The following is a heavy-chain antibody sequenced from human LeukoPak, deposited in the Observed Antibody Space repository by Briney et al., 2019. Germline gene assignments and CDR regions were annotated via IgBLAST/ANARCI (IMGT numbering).Heavy chain of an antibody. V-gene: IGHV3-7*01. J-gene: IGHJ4*02. Sequence: GGSLRLSCAASGFTFSSYWMSWVRQAPGKGLEWVANIKQDGSEKYYVDSVKGRFTISRDNSKKTLYLQMNSLRAEDTAVYYCARGLFRFCSSGSCLSPFDYWGQGTLVTVSS. CDR2: IKQDGSEK. D-gene: IGHD2-15*01. CDR3: ARGLFRFCSSGSCLSPFDY. CDR1: GFTFSSYW.